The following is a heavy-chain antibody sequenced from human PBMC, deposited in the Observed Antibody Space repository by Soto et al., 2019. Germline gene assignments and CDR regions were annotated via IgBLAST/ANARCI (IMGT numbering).Heavy chain of an antibody. CDR3: ARGVGELGAFDY. J-gene: IGHJ4*02. V-gene: IGHV1-69*01. CDR1: GGTFSSYA. CDR2: IIPISGTA. Sequence: QVQLVQSGAEVKKPGSSVKVSCKASGGTFSSYAISWVRQAPGQGLEWMGGIIPISGTANYAEKFQGRVTITADEATSTAYMGLSSLRSEDTAVYYCARGVGELGAFDYWGQGPLVAVSS. D-gene: IGHD3-10*01.